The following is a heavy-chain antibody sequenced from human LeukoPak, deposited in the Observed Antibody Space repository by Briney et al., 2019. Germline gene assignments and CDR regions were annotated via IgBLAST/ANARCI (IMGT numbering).Heavy chain of an antibody. Sequence: GGSLRLSCAASGFTFSSYAMSWVRQAPGKGLEWVSAISGSGGSTYYADSVKGRFTISRDNSKHTLYLQMTSPRAEDTAVYYCANETRGRDYIDVPNWGQGTLVTVSS. V-gene: IGHV3-23*01. D-gene: IGHD3-16*01. CDR2: ISGSGGST. CDR1: GFTFSSYA. CDR3: ANETRGRDYIDVPN. J-gene: IGHJ4*02.